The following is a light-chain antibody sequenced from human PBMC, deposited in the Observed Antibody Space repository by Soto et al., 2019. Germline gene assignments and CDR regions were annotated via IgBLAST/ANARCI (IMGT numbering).Light chain of an antibody. V-gene: IGKV1-39*01. Sequence: DIQMTQSPSSLSASVGDRVTITCLASQSISSYLNWYQKKPGKAPNLVIYDASRLQSGVPSRFSGSGGGTDFTLSISSVQPEDFATYFCQQSYMDPITFGQGTRLEIK. J-gene: IGKJ5*01. CDR1: QSISSY. CDR3: QQSYMDPIT. CDR2: DAS.